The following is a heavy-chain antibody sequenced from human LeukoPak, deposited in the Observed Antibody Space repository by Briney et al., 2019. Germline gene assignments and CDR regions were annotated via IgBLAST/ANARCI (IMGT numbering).Heavy chain of an antibody. D-gene: IGHD6-13*01. CDR1: GYSISSGYY. V-gene: IGHV4-38-2*01. Sequence: TSETLSLTCAVSGYSISSGYYWGWIRQPPGKGLEWIGSIYHSGSTCYNPSLKSRVTISVDTSKNQFSLKLSSVTAADTAVYYCARLYSSSWYANNWFDPWGQGTLVTVSS. CDR2: IYHSGST. J-gene: IGHJ5*02. CDR3: ARLYSSSWYANNWFDP.